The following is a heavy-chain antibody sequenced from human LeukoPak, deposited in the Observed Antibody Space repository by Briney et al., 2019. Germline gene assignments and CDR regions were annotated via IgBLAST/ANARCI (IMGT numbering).Heavy chain of an antibody. D-gene: IGHD3-10*01. J-gene: IGHJ5*02. V-gene: IGHV1-8*03. CDR2: MNPNSGNA. Sequence: ASVKVSCKTFGYTFTNYDINWVRQATGQGLEWMGWMNPNSGNAGYAQKFQGRVSITRDTSISTAYMELSSLRSEDTAVYYCARTPYYGSSNWFDPWGQGTLVTVSS. CDR3: ARTPYYGSSNWFDP. CDR1: GYTFTNYD.